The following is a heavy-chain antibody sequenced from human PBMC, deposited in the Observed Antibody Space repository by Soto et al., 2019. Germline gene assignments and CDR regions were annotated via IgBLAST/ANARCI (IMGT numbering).Heavy chain of an antibody. V-gene: IGHV4-30-2*01. CDR1: GASIGSGSYS. Sequence: QLQLQESGSGLVRPSQTLSLTCTVSGASIGSGSYSWNWIRQPPGKVLEWIGYLHHSGDTYFNPSLRRRVSISVDRSNNQFALTLISVTAADTAVYYCARFPLWFGELDYWGQGALVTVSS. CDR3: ARFPLWFGELDY. J-gene: IGHJ4*02. CDR2: LHHSGDT. D-gene: IGHD3-10*01.